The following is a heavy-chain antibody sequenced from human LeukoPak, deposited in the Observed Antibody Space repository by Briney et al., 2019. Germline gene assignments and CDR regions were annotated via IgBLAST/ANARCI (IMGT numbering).Heavy chain of an antibody. Sequence: GGSLRLSCAASGFTFSSYAMSWVRQAPGKGLEWVSAISGSGGSTYYADSVKGRFTISRDNSKNTLYLRMNSLRAEDTAVYYCARGTTMTPGIDFWGQGTLVTVSS. D-gene: IGHD3-22*01. CDR3: ARGTTMTPGIDF. V-gene: IGHV3-23*01. J-gene: IGHJ4*02. CDR2: ISGSGGST. CDR1: GFTFSSYA.